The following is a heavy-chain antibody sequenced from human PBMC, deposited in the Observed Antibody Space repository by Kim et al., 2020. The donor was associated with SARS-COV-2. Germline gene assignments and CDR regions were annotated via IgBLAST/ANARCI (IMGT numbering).Heavy chain of an antibody. V-gene: IGHV3-30*01. CDR3: ARAGEYSSSWYYYYGMDV. D-gene: IGHD6-13*01. J-gene: IGHJ6*02. Sequence: GRFTISRDNSKNTLYLQMNSLRAEDTAVYYCARAGEYSSSWYYYYGMDVWGQGTTVTVSS.